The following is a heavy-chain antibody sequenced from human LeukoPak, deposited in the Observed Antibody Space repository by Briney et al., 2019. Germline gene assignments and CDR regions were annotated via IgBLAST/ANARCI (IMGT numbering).Heavy chain of an antibody. J-gene: IGHJ2*01. CDR3: ARSYYYGSGSYYNPYWYFDL. Sequence: SETLSLTCTVFGGSITSYYWSWIRQPPGKGLEWIGYIYYSGSTSYNPSLKSRVTISVDTSKNQFSLKLSSVTAADTAVYYCARSYYYGSGSYYNPYWYFDLWGRGTLVTVSS. CDR2: IYYSGST. D-gene: IGHD3-10*01. CDR1: GGSITSYY. V-gene: IGHV4-59*01.